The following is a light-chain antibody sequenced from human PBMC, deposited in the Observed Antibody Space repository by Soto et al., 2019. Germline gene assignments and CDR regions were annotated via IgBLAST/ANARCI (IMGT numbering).Light chain of an antibody. CDR2: GAS. J-gene: IGKJ2*01. CDR1: QSLSTD. CDR3: QQYNNWPYT. Sequence: EILLTQSPATLSVSPGDGATLSCRAGQSLSTDLAWYQQKPGHPPRLLVYGASTRATGIPARFTGRGSGAEFTLPISSLQSEDFAVYFCQQYNNWPYTFGQGTRLEIK. V-gene: IGKV3-15*01.